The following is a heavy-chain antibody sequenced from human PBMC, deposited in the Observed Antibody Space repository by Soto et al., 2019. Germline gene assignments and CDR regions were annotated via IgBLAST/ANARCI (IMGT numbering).Heavy chain of an antibody. J-gene: IGHJ3*02. CDR3: ARALGYCSSTSCYRVAFDI. D-gene: IGHD2-2*01. CDR2: ISSSSSYI. Sequence: GGSLRLSCAASGFTFSSYSMNWVRQAPGKGLEWVSSISSSSSYIYYADSVKGRFTISRDNAKNSQYLQMNSLRAEDTAVYYCARALGYCSSTSCYRVAFDIWDQGTMVTVSS. CDR1: GFTFSSYS. V-gene: IGHV3-21*01.